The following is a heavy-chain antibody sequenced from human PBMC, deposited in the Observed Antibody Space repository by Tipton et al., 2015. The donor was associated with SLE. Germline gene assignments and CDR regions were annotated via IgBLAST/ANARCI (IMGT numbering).Heavy chain of an antibody. J-gene: IGHJ2*01. CDR2: IYTNENT. D-gene: IGHD4-11*01. CDR3: AREFLNPVTTVHYYFDL. Sequence: VKPSQTLSLICTVSGGSISSYYWSWIRQPAGGGLEWIGRIYTNENTNYNPSLKSRVTMSVDTSKNHFSLKLISVTAADTAVYYCAREFLNPVTTVHYYFDLWGRGTLVTVSS. V-gene: IGHV4-4*07. CDR1: GGSISSYY.